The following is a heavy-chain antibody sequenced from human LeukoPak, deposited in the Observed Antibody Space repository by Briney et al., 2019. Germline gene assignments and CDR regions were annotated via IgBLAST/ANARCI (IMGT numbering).Heavy chain of an antibody. CDR1: GFTVSNYH. D-gene: IGHD1-1*01. Sequence: GGSLRLSCVASGFTVSNYHMTWARQAPGKGLEWVALLSHTEDREYYADSVKGRFIISRDTSTSTLYLQMNTLRPEDTGVYYCARNWNDALEYWGQGTLVTVSS. J-gene: IGHJ4*02. CDR3: ARNWNDALEY. CDR2: LSHTEDRE. V-gene: IGHV3-30*03.